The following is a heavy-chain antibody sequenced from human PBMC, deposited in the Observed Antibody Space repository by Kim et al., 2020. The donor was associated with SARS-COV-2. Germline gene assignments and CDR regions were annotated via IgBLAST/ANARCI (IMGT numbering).Heavy chain of an antibody. CDR3: ARVTSYGDYVWRWFDP. J-gene: IGHJ5*02. D-gene: IGHD4-17*01. CDR1: GGSISSSSYY. CDR2: IYYSGST. Sequence: SETLSLTCTVSGGSISSSSYYWGWIRQPPGKGLEWIGSIYYSGSTYYNPSLKSRVTISVDTSKNQFSLKLSSVTAADTAVYYCARVTSYGDYVWRWFDPWGQGTLVTVSS. V-gene: IGHV4-39*01.